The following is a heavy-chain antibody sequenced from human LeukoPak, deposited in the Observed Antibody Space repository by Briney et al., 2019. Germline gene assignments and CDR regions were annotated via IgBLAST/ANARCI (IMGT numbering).Heavy chain of an antibody. CDR3: ATPYDSSGYRRYYFDY. V-gene: IGHV3-21*01. CDR1: GFTFSTYS. D-gene: IGHD3-22*01. Sequence: PGGSLRLSCAASGFTFSTYSMNWVRQAPGQGLEWVSSISRSSDYIYYSDSVKGRFTVSRDNAKSSLYLHMDSLRAEDTAVYYCATPYDSSGYRRYYFDYWGQGTLVTVSS. J-gene: IGHJ4*02. CDR2: ISRSSDYI.